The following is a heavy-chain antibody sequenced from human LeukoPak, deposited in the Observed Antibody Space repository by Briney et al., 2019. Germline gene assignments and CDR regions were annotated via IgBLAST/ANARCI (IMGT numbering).Heavy chain of an antibody. D-gene: IGHD1-26*01. J-gene: IGHJ6*02. CDR3: ARQWEPGSHYYYYYGMDV. Sequence: ASVKVSCKASGGTFSSYAISWVRQAPGQGLERMGGIIPIFGTANYAQKFQGRVTITADESTSTAYMELSSLRSEDTAVYYCARQWEPGSHYYYYYGMDVWGQGTTVTVSS. V-gene: IGHV1-69*13. CDR1: GGTFSSYA. CDR2: IIPIFGTA.